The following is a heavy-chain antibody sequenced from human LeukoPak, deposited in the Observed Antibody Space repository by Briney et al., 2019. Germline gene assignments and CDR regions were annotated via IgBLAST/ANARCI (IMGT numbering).Heavy chain of an antibody. CDR3: ARDRWDSSGYSDY. D-gene: IGHD3-22*01. CDR1: GYTFTSYG. J-gene: IGHJ4*02. Sequence: ASVKVSCKASGYTFTSYGISWVRQAPGQGLEWMGWINPNSGGTNYAQKFQGRVTMTRDTSISTAYMELSRLRSDDTAVYYCARDRWDSSGYSDYWGQGTLVTVSS. CDR2: INPNSGGT. V-gene: IGHV1-2*02.